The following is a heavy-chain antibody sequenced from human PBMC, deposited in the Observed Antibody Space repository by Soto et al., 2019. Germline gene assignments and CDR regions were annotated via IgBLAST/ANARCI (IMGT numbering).Heavy chain of an antibody. CDR3: ARGKWQWLRERVTFFDY. Sequence: QLQLQESGPGLVKPSETLSLTCTVSGGSISSSSYYWGWIRQPPGKGLEWIGSIYYSGSTYYNPSLKSRVTISVDTSKNQFSLKLSSVTAADTAVYYCARGKWQWLRERVTFFDYWGQGTLVTVSS. CDR2: IYYSGST. CDR1: GGSISSSSYY. J-gene: IGHJ4*02. V-gene: IGHV4-39*01. D-gene: IGHD6-19*01.